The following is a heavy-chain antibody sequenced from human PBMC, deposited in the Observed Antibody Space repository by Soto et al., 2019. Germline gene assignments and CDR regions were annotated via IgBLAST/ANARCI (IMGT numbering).Heavy chain of an antibody. CDR2: ISYDGSSK. J-gene: IGHJ4*02. CDR1: GFTFSTYG. D-gene: IGHD2-8*01. CDR3: ARDLQWLAFFDY. V-gene: IGHV3-30*03. Sequence: QVQLVESGGGVVQPGRSLRLSCAASGFTFSTYGMHWVRQAPGKGLEWVAVISYDGSSKYYADSVKGRFTISRDNSKNALYLELNSVRADDTAVYYCARDLQWLAFFDYWGQGTLVTVSS.